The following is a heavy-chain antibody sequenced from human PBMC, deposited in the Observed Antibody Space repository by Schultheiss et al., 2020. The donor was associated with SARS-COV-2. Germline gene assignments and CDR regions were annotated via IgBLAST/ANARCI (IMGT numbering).Heavy chain of an antibody. CDR1: GFNFWNYG. CDR3: VKEGSGSAALFDI. D-gene: IGHD1-26*01. J-gene: IGHJ3*02. Sequence: GGSLRLSCAASGFNFWNYGMHWVRQAPGKGLEWVAFIRYDGRTEEYADSVKGRFTISRDNSKNTLCLQMNSLRTEDTAIYYCVKEGSGSAALFDIWGQGTMVTVSS. V-gene: IGHV3-30*02. CDR2: IRYDGRTE.